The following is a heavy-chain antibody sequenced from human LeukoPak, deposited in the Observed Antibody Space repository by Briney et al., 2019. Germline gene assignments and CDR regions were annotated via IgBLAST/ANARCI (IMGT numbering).Heavy chain of an antibody. CDR1: GYTFTSYY. CDR3: ARDQREFWSGYYHDYMDV. V-gene: IGHV1-46*01. Sequence: VASVKVSCKASGYTFTSYYMHWVRQAPGQGLEWMGIINPSGGSTNYAQTFQGRVTMTRDTSTSTVYMELSSLRSEDTAVYYCARDQREFWSGYYHDYMDVWGKGTTVTVSS. CDR2: INPSGGST. J-gene: IGHJ6*03. D-gene: IGHD3-3*01.